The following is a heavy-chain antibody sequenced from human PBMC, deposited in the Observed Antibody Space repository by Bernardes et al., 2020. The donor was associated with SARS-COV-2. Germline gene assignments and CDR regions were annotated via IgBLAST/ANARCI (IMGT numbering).Heavy chain of an antibody. D-gene: IGHD3-10*01. J-gene: IGHJ4*02. Sequence: SETLSLTCAVSGDSITSSHWWSWVRQSPGKVLEWIGEFYHSGSTYYNPSLESRVAISVDNSKNQFSLTLNSVTAADTALYYCARDASVSSRGYFDYWSQGTLVTVSS. CDR3: ARDASVSSRGYFDY. CDR1: GDSITSSHW. CDR2: FYHSGST. V-gene: IGHV4-4*02.